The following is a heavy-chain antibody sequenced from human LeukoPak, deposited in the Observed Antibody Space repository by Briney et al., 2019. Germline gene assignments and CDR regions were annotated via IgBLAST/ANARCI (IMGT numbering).Heavy chain of an antibody. CDR3: ARTYYDILTGYYDWYYFDY. Sequence: SSETLSLTCTVSGGSISSYYWSWIRQPPGKGLEWIGYIYYSGSTNYNPSLKSRVTISVDTSKNQFSLKLSSVTAADTAVYYCARTYYDILTGYYDWYYFDYWGQGTLVTVSS. V-gene: IGHV4-59*01. CDR2: IYYSGST. CDR1: GGSISSYY. J-gene: IGHJ4*02. D-gene: IGHD3-9*01.